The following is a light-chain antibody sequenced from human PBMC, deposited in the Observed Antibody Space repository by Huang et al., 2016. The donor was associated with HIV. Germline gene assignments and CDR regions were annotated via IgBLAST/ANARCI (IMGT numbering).Light chain of an antibody. J-gene: IGKJ2*01. CDR3: QQYNNWPRT. V-gene: IGKV3-15*01. Sequence: IVMTQSPATLSVSPGERATLSCRASQSVSSNLAWYQQKPGQSPRLFISCAATSATVIPARFTGSGSGTEFTLTDSSLQSKDFAVYYCQQYNNWPRTFSQGTKLEIK. CDR1: QSVSSN. CDR2: CAA.